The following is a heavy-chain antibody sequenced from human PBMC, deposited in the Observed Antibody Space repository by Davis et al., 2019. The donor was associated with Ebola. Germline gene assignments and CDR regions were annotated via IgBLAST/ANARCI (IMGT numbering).Heavy chain of an antibody. CDR1: GGSISSGDYY. Sequence: PSETLSLTCTVSGGSISSGDYYWSWIRQPPGKGLEWIGYIYYSGSTYYNPSLKSQVTISVDTSKNQFSLKLSSVTAADTAVYYCARESSQSHYFDYWGQGTLVTVSS. CDR3: ARESSQSHYFDY. CDR2: IYYSGST. V-gene: IGHV4-30-4*02. D-gene: IGHD2-15*01. J-gene: IGHJ4*02.